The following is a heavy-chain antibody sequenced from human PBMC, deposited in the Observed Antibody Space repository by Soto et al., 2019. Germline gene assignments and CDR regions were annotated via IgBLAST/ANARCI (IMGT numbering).Heavy chain of an antibody. J-gene: IGHJ6*02. CDR3: ARGRWFGELLYYYYYSGIDF. V-gene: IGHV4-34*01. CDR1: GGSFSGYY. D-gene: IGHD3-10*01. CDR2: INHSGST. Sequence: PSETLSLTCAVYGGSFSGYYWSRIRQPPGKGLEWIGEINHSGSTNYNPSLKSRVTISVDTSKNQFSLKLSSVTAADTAVCYCARGRWFGELLYYYYYSGIDFWGEWTTV.